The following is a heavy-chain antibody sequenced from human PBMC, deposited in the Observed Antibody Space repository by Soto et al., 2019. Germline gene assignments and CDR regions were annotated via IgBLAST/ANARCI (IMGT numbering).Heavy chain of an antibody. CDR1: GGTFSSYA. D-gene: IGHD3-22*01. CDR3: AGAPYYYDSSGYYRYFDY. V-gene: IGHV1-69*13. J-gene: IGHJ4*02. CDR2: IIPIFGTA. Sequence: SVKVSCKASGGTFSSYAISWVRQAPGQGLEWMGGIIPIFGTANYAQKFQGRVTITADESTSTAYMELSSLRSEDTAVYYCAGAPYYYDSSGYYRYFDYWGQGTLVTVSS.